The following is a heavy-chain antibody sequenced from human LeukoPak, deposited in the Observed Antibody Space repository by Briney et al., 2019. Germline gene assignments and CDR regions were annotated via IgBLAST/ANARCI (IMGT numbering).Heavy chain of an antibody. CDR2: FDPEDGET. CDR1: GYILTELS. CDR3: ATPSPYYDILTGYYSSRPYYGMDV. V-gene: IGHV1-24*01. Sequence: ASVKVSCKCSGYILTELSMHWVRQAPGKGLEWMGGFDPEDGETIYAQKFQGRVTMTEDTSTDTAYMELSSLRSEDTAVYYCATPSPYYDILTGYYSSRPYYGMDVWGQGTTVTVSS. J-gene: IGHJ6*02. D-gene: IGHD3-9*01.